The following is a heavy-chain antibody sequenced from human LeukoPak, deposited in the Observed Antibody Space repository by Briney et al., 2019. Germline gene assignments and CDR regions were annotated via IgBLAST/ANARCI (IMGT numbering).Heavy chain of an antibody. CDR2: ISSDSTSI. D-gene: IGHD6-19*01. CDR3: ASLPWLVRWVYY. CDR1: GFTFSDCY. V-gene: IGHV3-11*06. Sequence: GGSLRLSCAASGFTFSDCYMSWIRQAPGKGLEWVSSISSDSTSIHYSDSVKGRFTISRDNARNSLYLQMNNLRAEDTAVYYCASLPWLVRWVYYWGQGTLVTVSS. J-gene: IGHJ4*02.